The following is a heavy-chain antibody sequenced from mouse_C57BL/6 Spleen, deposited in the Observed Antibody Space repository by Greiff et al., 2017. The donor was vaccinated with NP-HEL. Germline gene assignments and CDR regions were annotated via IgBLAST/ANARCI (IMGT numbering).Heavy chain of an antibody. CDR2: IDPSDSYT. CDR3: ARGGYYYWYFDV. D-gene: IGHD2-3*01. CDR1: GYTFTSYW. V-gene: IGHV1-50*01. J-gene: IGHJ1*03. Sequence: VQLQQSGAELVKPGASVKLSCKASGYTFTSYWMQWVKQRPGQGLEWIGEIDPSDSYTNYNQKFKGKATLTVDTSSSTAYMQLSSLTSEDSAVYYCARGGYYYWYFDVWGTGTTVTVSS.